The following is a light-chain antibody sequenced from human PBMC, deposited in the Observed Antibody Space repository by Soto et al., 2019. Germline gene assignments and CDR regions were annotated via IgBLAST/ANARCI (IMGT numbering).Light chain of an antibody. CDR1: QSISYR. CDR2: DVS. CDR3: QQYNSYSWT. Sequence: DIQMTQSPSTLSASVGDRVTITCLASQSISYRLAWYQQKPGKAPKVLTYDVSSLESGVPSRFSGSVSGTEFTLTISSLQPDDFATYYCQQYNSYSWTFGQGTKVDIK. J-gene: IGKJ1*01. V-gene: IGKV1-5*01.